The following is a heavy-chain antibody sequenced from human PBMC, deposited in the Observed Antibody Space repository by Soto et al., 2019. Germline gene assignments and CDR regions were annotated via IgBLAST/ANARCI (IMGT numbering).Heavy chain of an antibody. CDR1: GFTFSGSA. CDR3: TRQGGGGPTVDYFYYGLDV. J-gene: IGHJ6*02. V-gene: IGHV3-73*01. Sequence: GGSLRLSCAASGFTFSGSAMHWVRQASGKGLEWVGRIRSKANSYATAYAASVKGRFTISREDSKNTAYLQMNSLKTEDTAVYYCTRQGGGGPTVDYFYYGLDVWGQGTTVTVSS. CDR2: IRSKANSYAT. D-gene: IGHD3-16*01.